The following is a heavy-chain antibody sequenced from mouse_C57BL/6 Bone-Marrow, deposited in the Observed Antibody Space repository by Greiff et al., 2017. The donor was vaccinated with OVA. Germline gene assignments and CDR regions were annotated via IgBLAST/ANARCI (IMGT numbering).Heavy chain of an antibody. Sequence: QVQLQQSGPELVKPGASVKISCKASGYAFSSSWMNWVKQRPGKGLEWIGRIYPGGGDTNYNGKFKGKATLTADKSSSTASMQLSSLTSEDSAVYFCARRGYITTLVDYWGQGTTLTVSS. D-gene: IGHD2-4*01. V-gene: IGHV1-82*01. CDR2: IYPGGGDT. CDR3: ARRGYITTLVDY. CDR1: GYAFSSSW. J-gene: IGHJ2*01.